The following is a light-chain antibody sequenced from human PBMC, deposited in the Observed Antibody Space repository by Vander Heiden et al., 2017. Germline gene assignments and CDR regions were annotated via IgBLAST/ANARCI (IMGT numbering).Light chain of an antibody. CDR1: SGSIASNY. CDR3: QSFDDSSLWV. V-gene: IGLV6-57*01. CDR2: EDN. Sequence: NFILTQPHSVSESPEKTVTISCTRTSGSIASNYVQWYQHRPGSSPTTVIYEDNQRPSGVPDRFSGSVDSSSNSASLTISGLKPEDEADYYCQSFDDSSLWVFGGGTKLTVL. J-gene: IGLJ3*02.